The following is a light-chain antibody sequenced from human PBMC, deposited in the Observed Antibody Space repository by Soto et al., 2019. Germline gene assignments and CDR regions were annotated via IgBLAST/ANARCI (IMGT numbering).Light chain of an antibody. Sequence: IVLTRSPPNLSMSKGERATLSCRASQSGSRQLAWYQQKPGQAPTLLTYGASNRATGIPGRFSGSGSGTDFTLTISSLEPEDFAVYYCQRRINSITFGQGTRLEIK. CDR2: GAS. V-gene: IGKV3-11*01. CDR3: QRRINSIT. CDR1: QSGSRQ. J-gene: IGKJ5*01.